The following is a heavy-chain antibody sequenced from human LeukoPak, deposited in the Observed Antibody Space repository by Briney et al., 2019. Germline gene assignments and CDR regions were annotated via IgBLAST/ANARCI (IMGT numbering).Heavy chain of an antibody. J-gene: IGHJ4*02. D-gene: IGHD3-22*01. CDR2: INPNSGGT. CDR3: ARASDSSGYYYV. V-gene: IGHV1-2*02. CDR1: GYTFTGYY. Sequence: GASVKVSCKASGYTFTGYYMHWVRQAPGQGLEWMGWINPNSGGTNYAQKFQGRVTVTRDTSISTAYMEPSRLRSDDTAVYYCARASDSSGYYYVWGQGTLVTVSS.